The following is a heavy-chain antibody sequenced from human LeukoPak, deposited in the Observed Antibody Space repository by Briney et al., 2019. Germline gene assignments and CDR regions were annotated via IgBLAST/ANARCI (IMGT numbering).Heavy chain of an antibody. V-gene: IGHV3-21*01. CDR3: SYSTSWYYFDY. Sequence: GGSLRLSCAASGFTFRSYTMNWVRQAPGKGLEWVSTISRSSHIYDAYSVKGRFAISTDNAKNSLYLQMNSLPAEDTAVYYCSYSTSWYYFDYWGQGTLVTASS. CDR1: GFTFRSYT. CDR2: ISRSSHI. J-gene: IGHJ4*02. D-gene: IGHD6-13*01.